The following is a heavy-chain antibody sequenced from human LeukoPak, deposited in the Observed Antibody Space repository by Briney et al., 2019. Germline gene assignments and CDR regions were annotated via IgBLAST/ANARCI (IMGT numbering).Heavy chain of an antibody. V-gene: IGHV1-69*06. Sequence: SVKVSCKASGGSISTNIINWVRQAPGQGLEWMGGIIPLFGTTDYAQKFQGRVTITADKSTSTVFMDLSSLRSEDTAVYFCARDEMASRDWGQGTLVIVSS. CDR1: GGSISTNI. CDR3: ARDEMASRD. CDR2: IIPLFGTT. D-gene: IGHD5-24*01. J-gene: IGHJ4*02.